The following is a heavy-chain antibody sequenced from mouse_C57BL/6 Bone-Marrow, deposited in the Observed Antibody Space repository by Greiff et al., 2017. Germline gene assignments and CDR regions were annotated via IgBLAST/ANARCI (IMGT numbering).Heavy chain of an antibody. CDR1: GYSFTGYY. V-gene: IGHV1-42*01. D-gene: IGHD1-1*01. J-gene: IGHJ2*01. CDR3: ARDYGSDY. CDR2: INPSTGGT. Sequence: EVQLQQSGPELVKPGASVKISCKASGYSFTGYYMNWVKQSPEKSLEWIGEINPSTGGTTYNQKFKAKATLTVDKSSSTAYMQLKILTSEDSAVYYCARDYGSDYWGQGTTLTVSS.